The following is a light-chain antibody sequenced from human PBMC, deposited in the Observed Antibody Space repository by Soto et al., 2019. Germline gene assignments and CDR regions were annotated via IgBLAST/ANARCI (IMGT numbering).Light chain of an antibody. Sequence: DIVMTQSPLSLPVTPGEPASISCRASQSLLHSNGFNYLDWYLQKPGQSPQLLIYLGSNRASGVPDRFSGSGSGTDFTLKSSRVEAEDVGVYYCRQRRKSCTFGQGTKVDIK. CDR1: QSLLHSNGFNY. CDR3: RQRRKSCT. J-gene: IGKJ1*01. V-gene: IGKV2-28*01. CDR2: LGS.